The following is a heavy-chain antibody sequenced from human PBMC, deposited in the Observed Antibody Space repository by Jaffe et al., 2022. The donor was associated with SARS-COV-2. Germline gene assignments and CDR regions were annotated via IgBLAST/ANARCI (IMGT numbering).Heavy chain of an antibody. D-gene: IGHD1-26*01. V-gene: IGHV4-39*01. Sequence: QLQLQESGPGLVKPSETLSLTCTVSGGSISGTSYYWGWIRQPPGKALEWIGNVYYSGFTHYKPSLKSRVTISVDTSKNQFSLKLSSVTAADTAVYYCARREMTPYSRSFDYWGQGTLVTVSS. CDR1: GGSISGTSYY. CDR2: VYYSGFT. CDR3: ARREMTPYSRSFDY. J-gene: IGHJ4*02.